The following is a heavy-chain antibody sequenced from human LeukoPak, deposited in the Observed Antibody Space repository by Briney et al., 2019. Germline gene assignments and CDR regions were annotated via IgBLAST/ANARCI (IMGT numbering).Heavy chain of an antibody. CDR1: GVSSISSYY. Sequence: SETLSLTCTVSGVSSISSYYWSWIRQPAGKGLEWIGRIYTSGSTNYNPSLKSRVTMSVDTSKNQFSLKLSSVTAADTAVYYCARDLYSGGYDVFDYWGQGTLVTVSS. CDR3: ARDLYSGGYDVFDY. CDR2: IYTSGST. V-gene: IGHV4-4*07. J-gene: IGHJ4*02. D-gene: IGHD5-12*01.